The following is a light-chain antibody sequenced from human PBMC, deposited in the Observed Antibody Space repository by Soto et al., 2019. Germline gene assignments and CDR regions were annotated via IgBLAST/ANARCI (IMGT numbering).Light chain of an antibody. CDR2: SAS. J-gene: IGKJ1*01. V-gene: IGKV3-15*01. CDR1: QSVTNK. Sequence: DIVRTQSPATLSVSPGQRATLSCRASQSVTNKLAWYQQKPGQPPRLLIYSASTRATGVPARFSGGGSGTDFTLTISRLEPEDFAVYYCQQYGLSPRTFGRGTKV. CDR3: QQYGLSPRT.